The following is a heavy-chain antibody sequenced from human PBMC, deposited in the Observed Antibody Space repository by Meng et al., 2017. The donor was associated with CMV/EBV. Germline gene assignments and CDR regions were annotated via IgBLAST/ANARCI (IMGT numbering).Heavy chain of an antibody. Sequence: KVSCKGSGYRFTTYWIGWVRQMPGKGLEWMGIIYPGDSDTRYSPSFQGQVTISADKSISTAYLQWSSLKASDTAMYYCARRDGIGTTAYFDYWGQGTLVTVSS. J-gene: IGHJ4*02. V-gene: IGHV5-51*01. CDR3: ARRDGIGTTAYFDY. CDR1: GYRFTTYW. D-gene: IGHD1-7*01. CDR2: IYPGDSDT.